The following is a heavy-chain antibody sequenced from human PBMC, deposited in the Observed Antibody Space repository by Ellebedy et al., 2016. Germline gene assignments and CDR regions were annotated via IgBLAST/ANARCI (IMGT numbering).Heavy chain of an antibody. V-gene: IGHV4-59*01. Sequence: GSLRLSCTVSGGSISSYYWSWIRQPPGKGLEWIGYIYYSGSTNYNPSLKSRVTISVDTSKNQFSLKLSSVTAADTAVYYCARDRVVGAARHDAFDIWGQGTMVTVSS. CDR3: ARDRVVGAARHDAFDI. CDR1: GGSISSYY. D-gene: IGHD6-6*01. J-gene: IGHJ3*02. CDR2: IYYSGST.